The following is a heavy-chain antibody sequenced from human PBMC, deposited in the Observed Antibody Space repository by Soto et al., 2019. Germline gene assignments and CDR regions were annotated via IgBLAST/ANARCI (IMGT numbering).Heavy chain of an antibody. CDR2: IVPMYDSV. J-gene: IGHJ4*02. D-gene: IGHD1-26*01. CDR3: ASWRSYSGSYCFDY. CDR1: GGTFNTYT. V-gene: IGHV1-69*06. Sequence: QVQLVQSGAEVKKPGASVNVSCAASGGTFNTYTINWVRQAPGRGLEWVGQIVPMYDSVNYAENFQGRVTITADKSTKTAYMELTSLRSEDTALYFCASWRSYSGSYCFDYWGQGTLVTVSS.